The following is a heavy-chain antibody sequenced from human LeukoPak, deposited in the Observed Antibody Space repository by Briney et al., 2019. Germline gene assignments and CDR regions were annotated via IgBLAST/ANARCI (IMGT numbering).Heavy chain of an antibody. Sequence: PGGSLRLSCAGSVFTFSSYAMSWVRQAPGKGLEWVSAISGSGGSTYYADSVKGRFTISRDNSKNTLYLQMNSLRAEDTAVYYCAKDVLRFLEWFRDYWGQGTLVTVSS. V-gene: IGHV3-23*01. CDR1: VFTFSSYA. D-gene: IGHD3-3*01. CDR2: ISGSGGST. CDR3: AKDVLRFLEWFRDY. J-gene: IGHJ4*02.